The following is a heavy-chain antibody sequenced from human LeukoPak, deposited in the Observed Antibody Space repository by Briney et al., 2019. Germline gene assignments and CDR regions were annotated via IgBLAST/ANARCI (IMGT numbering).Heavy chain of an antibody. D-gene: IGHD3-10*01. CDR3: AKDRAMVRGVGYNWFDP. Sequence: PGGSLRLSCAASGFTFSSYAMSWVRQAPGKGLEWVSAISGSGGSTYYADSVKGRFTISRDNSKNTLYLQMNSLRAEDTAVYYCAKDRAMVRGVGYNWFDPWGQGTLVTVSS. CDR1: GFTFSSYA. CDR2: ISGSGGST. J-gene: IGHJ5*02. V-gene: IGHV3-23*01.